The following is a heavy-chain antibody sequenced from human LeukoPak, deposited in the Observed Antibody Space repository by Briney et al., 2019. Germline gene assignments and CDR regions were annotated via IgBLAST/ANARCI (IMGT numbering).Heavy chain of an antibody. V-gene: IGHV3-48*01. D-gene: IGHD3-22*01. CDR1: GFTFSSYS. CDR3: ASSAYYYDSSGYRYDDAFDI. Sequence: PGGSLRLSCAASGFTFSSYSMNWVRQAPGKGLEWVSYISSSSSTIYYADSVKGRFTISRDNAKNSLYLQMNSLRAEDTAVYYCASSAYYYDSSGYRYDDAFDIWGQGTMVTVSS. CDR2: ISSSSSTI. J-gene: IGHJ3*02.